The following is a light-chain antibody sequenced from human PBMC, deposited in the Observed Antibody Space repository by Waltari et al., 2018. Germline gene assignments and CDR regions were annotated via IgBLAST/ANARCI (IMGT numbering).Light chain of an antibody. CDR2: DVS. CDR1: SSDVGGYNY. Sequence: QSALTQPASVSGSPGQSITISCTGTSSDVGGYNYVSWYQQHPGKAPKPMSYDVSNRPSGVSNRFSGSKSGNTASLTISGLQAEDDADYYCSSYTSSSTVVFGGGTKLTVL. CDR3: SSYTSSSTVV. J-gene: IGLJ2*01. V-gene: IGLV2-14*03.